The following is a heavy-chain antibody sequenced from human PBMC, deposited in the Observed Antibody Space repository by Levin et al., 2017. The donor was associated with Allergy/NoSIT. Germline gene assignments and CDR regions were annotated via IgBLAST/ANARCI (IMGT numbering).Heavy chain of an antibody. Sequence: ASVKVSCKASGYTFTSYDINWVRQATGQGLEWMGWMNPNSGNTGYAQKFQGRVTMTRNTSISTAYMDLSSLRSEDTAVYYCARSPAWGSGNYLYYFDYWGQGTLVTVSS. CDR1: GYTFTSYD. J-gene: IGHJ4*02. CDR3: ARSPAWGSGNYLYYFDY. V-gene: IGHV1-8*01. CDR2: MNPNSGNT. D-gene: IGHD3-10*01.